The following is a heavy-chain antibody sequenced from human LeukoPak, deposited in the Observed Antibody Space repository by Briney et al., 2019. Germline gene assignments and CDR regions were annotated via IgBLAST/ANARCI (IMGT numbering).Heavy chain of an antibody. D-gene: IGHD2-15*01. V-gene: IGHV4-61*02. CDR2: IYMSGNT. J-gene: IGHJ5*02. Sequence: SETLSLTCTVSGGSISSDIYYWSWIRQPAGKGLEWIGRIYMSGNTNYNLSLKSRLTISVDTSKNQFSLKLSSVTAADTAVYYCAGTRRYCSGGSCYNWFEPWGQGTLVTVSS. CDR3: AGTRRYCSGGSCYNWFEP. CDR1: GGSISSDIYY.